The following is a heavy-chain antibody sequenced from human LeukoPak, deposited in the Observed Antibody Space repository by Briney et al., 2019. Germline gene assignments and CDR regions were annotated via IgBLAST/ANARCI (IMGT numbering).Heavy chain of an antibody. V-gene: IGHV1-2*02. J-gene: IGHJ6*03. Sequence: ASVNVSCKASGYTFTGYYMHWVRQAPGQGLEWMGWINPNSGGTNYAQKFQGRVTMTRDTSISTAYMELSRLRSDDTAVYYCARDRDGSANYYYYMDVWGKGTTVTVSS. CDR2: INPNSGGT. D-gene: IGHD1-26*01. CDR1: GYTFTGYY. CDR3: ARDRDGSANYYYYMDV.